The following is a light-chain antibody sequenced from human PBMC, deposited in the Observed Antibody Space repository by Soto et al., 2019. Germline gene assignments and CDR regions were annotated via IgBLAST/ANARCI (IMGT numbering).Light chain of an antibody. CDR3: QKTYTIPWT. CDR2: SAT. CDR1: QSFSNY. Sequence: DIQMTQSPSSVSASVGDRVTITCRTSQSFSNYLAWYQHRPGKAPKLLIHSATALQSEVPSRFSGSGSRTDFSLTISRLQPEDSATYYCQKTYTIPWTFGQGTRVEIK. J-gene: IGKJ1*01. V-gene: IGKV1-39*01.